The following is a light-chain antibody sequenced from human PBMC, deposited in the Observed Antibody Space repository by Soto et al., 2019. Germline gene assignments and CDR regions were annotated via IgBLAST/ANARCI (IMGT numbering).Light chain of an antibody. V-gene: IGLV2-14*01. Sequence: QSVLTQPASVSGSPGQSITISCTGTSSDVGGYNYVSWYQQHPGKAPKLMIYDVSNRPSGVSNRFSGSKSGNTASLTISGLQAEDEADYYCSSYKSSSTLGHVVVGGGTQLTV. CDR2: DVS. J-gene: IGLJ2*01. CDR3: SSYKSSSTLGHVV. CDR1: SSDVGGYNY.